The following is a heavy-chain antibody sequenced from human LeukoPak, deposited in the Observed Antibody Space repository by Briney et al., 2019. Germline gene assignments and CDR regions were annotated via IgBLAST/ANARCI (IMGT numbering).Heavy chain of an antibody. CDR3: AREWSSGYDQALDY. Sequence: PGGSLRLSCAVSGFTFSSYWMSWVRQAPGKGLEWVGNIKEDGSEKYYVDSVKGRFTISRDNAKNSLYLQMNSLRAEDTAVYYCAREWSSGYDQALDYWGQGTLVTVSS. V-gene: IGHV3-7*01. J-gene: IGHJ4*02. D-gene: IGHD3-22*01. CDR1: GFTFSSYW. CDR2: IKEDGSEK.